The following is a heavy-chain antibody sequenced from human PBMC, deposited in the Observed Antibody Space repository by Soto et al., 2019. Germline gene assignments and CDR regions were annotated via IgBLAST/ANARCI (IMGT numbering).Heavy chain of an antibody. J-gene: IGHJ6*02. Sequence: PGGSLSLSCAASGCTISGSEMNWVRLAPGKGLAWVAYISSGGTTTYYAASVKGVFKISKDNAKSSLYQQMNSQRGDDTAAYYCARVRGFYYCQESYPTYYYFGMDVWGQGTTVTVSS. CDR1: GCTISGSE. V-gene: IGHV3-48*03. D-gene: IGHD3-10*01. CDR2: ISSGGTTT. CDR3: ARVRGFYYCQESYPTYYYFGMDV.